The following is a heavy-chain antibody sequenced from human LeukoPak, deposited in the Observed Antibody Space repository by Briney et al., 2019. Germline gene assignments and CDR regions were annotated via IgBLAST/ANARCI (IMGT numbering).Heavy chain of an antibody. J-gene: IGHJ4*02. CDR3: ARVFSGSGWYGGPFEY. CDR1: GYSISSGYY. V-gene: IGHV4-38-2*01. D-gene: IGHD6-19*01. CDR2: IYHSGST. Sequence: SETLSLTCAVSGYSISSGYYWGWIRQPPGKGLEWIGSIYHSGSTYYNPSLKSRVTISVDTSKYQFSLKLSSVTAADTAVYYCARVFSGSGWYGGPFEYWGQGTLVTVSS.